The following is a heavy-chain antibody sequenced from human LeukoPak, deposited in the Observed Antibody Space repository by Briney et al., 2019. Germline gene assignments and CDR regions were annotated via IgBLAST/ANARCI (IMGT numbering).Heavy chain of an antibody. CDR2: IRYDGSNK. J-gene: IGHJ6*03. CDR3: AKTYYYGSGSYLTYYYYYMDV. Sequence: PGGSLRLSCAASGFTFSSYWMSWVRQAPGKGLEWVAFIRYDGSNKYYADSVKGRFTISRDNSKNTLYLQMNSLRAEDTAVYYCAKTYYYGSGSYLTYYYYYMDVWGKGTTVTISS. CDR1: GFTFSSYW. D-gene: IGHD3-10*01. V-gene: IGHV3-30*02.